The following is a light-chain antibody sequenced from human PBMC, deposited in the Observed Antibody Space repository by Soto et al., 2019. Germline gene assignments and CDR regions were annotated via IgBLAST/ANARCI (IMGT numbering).Light chain of an antibody. CDR2: DTS. Sequence: EFVLTQSPGTVSLSRGERATLSCRASQSLTNSFIAWYQQRPGQAPRLLIYDTSSRASGIPDRFSGSGSGTDFTLTISRLETEDFAVFYCQQYGTSEIIFGQGTRLEI. CDR1: QSLTNSF. V-gene: IGKV3-20*01. J-gene: IGKJ5*01. CDR3: QQYGTSEII.